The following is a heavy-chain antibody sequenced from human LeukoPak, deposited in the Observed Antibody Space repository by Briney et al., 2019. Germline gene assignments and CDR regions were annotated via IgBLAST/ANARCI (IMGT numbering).Heavy chain of an antibody. V-gene: IGHV3-69-1*01. CDR1: GFTFSSYS. J-gene: IGHJ4*02. D-gene: IGHD7-27*01. Sequence: PGGSLRLSCGASGFTFSSYSMNWVRPAPGKGLEWVSSISSSSTIYYADSVKGRFTISRDNAKNSLYLQMNSLRAEDTAVYYCARDKNWGRTPGGYFDYWGQGTLVTVSS. CDR3: ARDKNWGRTPGGYFDY. CDR2: ISSSSTI.